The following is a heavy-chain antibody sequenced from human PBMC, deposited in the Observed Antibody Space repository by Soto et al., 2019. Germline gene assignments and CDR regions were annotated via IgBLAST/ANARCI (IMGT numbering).Heavy chain of an antibody. CDR3: AKDLGLGGGSCYGD. Sequence: EVQLLESGGGLVQPGGSLRLSCAASGFTCSSYAMGWVRQAPGKGLEWVAAISGSGENTCHPDSVKGRFTISRDNSKNTLVLQMNSLRAEDTAVYYCAKDLGLGGGSCYGDWGQGTLVTVYS. D-gene: IGHD2-15*01. J-gene: IGHJ4*02. CDR2: ISGSGENT. V-gene: IGHV3-23*01. CDR1: GFTCSSYA.